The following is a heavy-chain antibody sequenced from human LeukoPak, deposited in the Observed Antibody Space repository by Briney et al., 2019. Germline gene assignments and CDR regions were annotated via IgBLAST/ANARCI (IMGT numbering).Heavy chain of an antibody. CDR2: ISGSGGST. CDR3: AKGCSSTSCPFDY. CDR1: GFTFSSYA. J-gene: IGHJ4*02. V-gene: IGHV3-23*01. Sequence: GGSLRLSCAASGFTFSSYAMSWVRQAPGKGLEWVSVISGSGGSTYYADSVKGRFTISRDNSKNTLYLQMNSLRAEDTAVYYCAKGCSSTSCPFDYWGQGTLVTVSS. D-gene: IGHD2-2*01.